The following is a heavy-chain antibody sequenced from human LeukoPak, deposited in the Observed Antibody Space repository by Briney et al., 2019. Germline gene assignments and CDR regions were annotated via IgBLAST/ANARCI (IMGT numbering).Heavy chain of an antibody. CDR3: ARELRFLEWLSDSPYGMDV. V-gene: IGHV3-11*01. CDR1: GFTFSDYY. J-gene: IGHJ6*02. Sequence: PGGSLRLSCAASGFTFSDYYMSWIRQAPGEGLEWVSYISSSGSTIYYADSVKGRFTISRDNAKNSLYLQMNSLRAEDTAVYYCARELRFLEWLSDSPYGMDVWGQGTTVTVSS. D-gene: IGHD3-3*01. CDR2: ISSSGSTI.